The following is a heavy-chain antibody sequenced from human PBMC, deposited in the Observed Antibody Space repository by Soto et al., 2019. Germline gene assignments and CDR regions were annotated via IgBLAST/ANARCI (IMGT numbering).Heavy chain of an antibody. Sequence: SETLSLTCAVYGGSFSGYYWSWIRQPPGKGLEWIGEINHSGSTNYNPSLKSRVTISVDTSKNQFSLKLSSVTAADTAVYYCATTYGSGSWYYYYGMDVWGQGTTVTVSS. D-gene: IGHD3-10*01. CDR2: INHSGST. V-gene: IGHV4-34*01. CDR3: ATTYGSGSWYYYYGMDV. CDR1: GGSFSGYY. J-gene: IGHJ6*02.